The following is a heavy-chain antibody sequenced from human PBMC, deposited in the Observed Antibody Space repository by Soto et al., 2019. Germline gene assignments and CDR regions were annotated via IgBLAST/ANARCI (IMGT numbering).Heavy chain of an antibody. D-gene: IGHD2-2*01. CDR2: IYYSGST. Sequence: SETLSLTCTVSGGSISGSSYYWGWIRQPPGKGLEWIGSIYYSGSTYYNPSLKSRVTISVDTSKNQFSLKLSSVTAADTAVYYCARIFAVLSSTSHCYYGMDVWGQGTRSPSP. CDR3: ARIFAVLSSTSHCYYGMDV. V-gene: IGHV4-39*01. CDR1: GGSISGSSYY. J-gene: IGHJ6*02.